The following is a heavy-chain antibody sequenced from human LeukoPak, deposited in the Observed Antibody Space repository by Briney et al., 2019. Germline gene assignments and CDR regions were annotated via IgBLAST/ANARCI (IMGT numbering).Heavy chain of an antibody. CDR3: ARFVSILTGYFPQYYFDY. CDR2: IYYSGST. CDR1: GGSISSGGYY. J-gene: IGHJ4*02. V-gene: IGHV4-31*03. Sequence: SETLSLTCTVSGGSISSGGYYWSWIRQHPGKGLEWIGYIYYSGSTYYNPSLKSRVTISVDTSKNQFSLKLSSVTAADTAVYYCARFVSILTGYFPQYYFDYWGQGTLVTVSS. D-gene: IGHD3-9*01.